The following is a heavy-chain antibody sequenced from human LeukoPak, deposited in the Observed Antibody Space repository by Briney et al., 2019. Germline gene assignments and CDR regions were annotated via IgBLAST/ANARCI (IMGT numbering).Heavy chain of an antibody. CDR2: IYYSGST. CDR1: GGSISSYY. CDR3: ARHVKSSYYYGMDV. J-gene: IGHJ6*02. V-gene: IGHV4-59*08. Sequence: SETLSLTCTVSGGSISSYYWSWIRQPPGRGLEWIGYIYYSGSTNYNPSLKSRVTISVDTSKNQFSLKLSSVTAADTAAYYCARHVKSSYYYGMDVWGQGTTVTVSS.